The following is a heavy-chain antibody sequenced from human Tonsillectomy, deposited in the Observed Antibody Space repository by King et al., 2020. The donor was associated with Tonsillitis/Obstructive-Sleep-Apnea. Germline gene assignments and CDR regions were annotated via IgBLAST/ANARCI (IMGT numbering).Heavy chain of an antibody. CDR2: INYSGST. J-gene: IGHJ5*02. CDR1: GGSLSGYF. Sequence: VQLQQWGAGLLKPSETLSLPCAVYGGSLSGYFWSWLRQPPGKGLEWIGEINYSGSTNYNPSLKSRVTISADTSKKQLSLNLYSVTAADTAVYYCARGSGTFDPWGQGTLVTVSS. V-gene: IGHV4-34*01. CDR3: ARGSGTFDP.